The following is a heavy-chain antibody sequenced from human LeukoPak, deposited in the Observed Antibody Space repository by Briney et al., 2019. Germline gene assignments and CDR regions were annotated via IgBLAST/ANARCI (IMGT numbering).Heavy chain of an antibody. CDR1: GFTFSTYG. Sequence: GGSLRLSCAASGFTFSTYGMHWVRQAPGKGLEWVAVISNDGSNKLYTDSVKGRFTIPRDNSKNTLYLQMNSLRAEDTAVYYCARSDVDMAAWGQGTLVTVSS. V-gene: IGHV3-30*03. CDR3: ARSDVDMAA. J-gene: IGHJ5*02. D-gene: IGHD5-12*01. CDR2: ISNDGSNK.